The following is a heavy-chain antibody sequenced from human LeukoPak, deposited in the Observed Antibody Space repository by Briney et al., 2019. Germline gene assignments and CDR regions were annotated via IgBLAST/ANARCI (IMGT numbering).Heavy chain of an antibody. CDR2: FDPEDGET. CDR1: GYTLTELS. J-gene: IGHJ4*02. Sequence: EASVKVSCKVSGYTLTELSMHWVRQAPGKGLEWMGGFDPEDGETIYAQKFQGRVTMTEDTSTDTACMELSSLRSEDTAVYYCATDPSYGDHPFDYWGQGTLVTVSS. D-gene: IGHD4-17*01. CDR3: ATDPSYGDHPFDY. V-gene: IGHV1-24*01.